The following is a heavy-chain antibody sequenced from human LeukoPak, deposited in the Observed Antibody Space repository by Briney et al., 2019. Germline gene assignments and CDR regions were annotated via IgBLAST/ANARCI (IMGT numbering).Heavy chain of an antibody. CDR1: GGSFSGYY. Sequence: NPSETLSLTCAVYGGSFSGYYWSWIRQPPGKGLEWIGEINHSGSTNYNPFLKSRVTISVDTSKNHFSLKLSSVTAAVTAVYYCARDVFRTIFEFWGQGTLVTVSS. V-gene: IGHV4-34*01. CDR3: ARDVFRTIFEF. D-gene: IGHD1-1*01. J-gene: IGHJ4*02. CDR2: INHSGST.